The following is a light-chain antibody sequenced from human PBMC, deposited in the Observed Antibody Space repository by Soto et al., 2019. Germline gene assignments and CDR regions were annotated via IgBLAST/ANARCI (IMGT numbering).Light chain of an antibody. CDR1: QTISGW. CDR3: QQYPNLWA. V-gene: IGKV1-5*01. CDR2: DVS. J-gene: IGKJ1*01. Sequence: DIQMTQSPSTLSASVGDRVTITCRASQTISGWLAWYQQKPGKAPKLLIYDVSSLETGVPSRFSGSGSGTEFTLTISSLQPDDFATYYCQQYPNLWAFGQGTKVDIK.